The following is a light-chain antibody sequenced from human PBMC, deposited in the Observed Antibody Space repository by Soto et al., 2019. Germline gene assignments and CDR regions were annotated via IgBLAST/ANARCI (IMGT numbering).Light chain of an antibody. CDR3: GAWDTSLTVVV. Sequence: QSVLTQPPSVSAAPGQNVTISCSGSTSNIGNNYVSWYQQLPGTAPKLLIYDNNKRPSGIPDRFSGSKSGTSATLGITGLQTGDEAGYSCGAWDTSLTVVVFGGGTKLTVL. J-gene: IGLJ2*01. CDR1: TSNIGNNY. CDR2: DNN. V-gene: IGLV1-51*01.